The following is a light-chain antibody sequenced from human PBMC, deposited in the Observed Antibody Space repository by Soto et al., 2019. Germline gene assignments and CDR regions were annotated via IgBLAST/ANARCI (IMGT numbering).Light chain of an antibody. Sequence: EIVLTQSPGTLSLSPGERGTLSCRASQRFGSSTLAWYQQKPGQAPRLLIYSTSSRATGIPDRFSGSGSGTDFTLTISRLEPEDFAVYYCQQYGNSPWTFGQGTKVEIK. CDR2: STS. V-gene: IGKV3-20*01. CDR3: QQYGNSPWT. CDR1: QRFGSST. J-gene: IGKJ1*01.